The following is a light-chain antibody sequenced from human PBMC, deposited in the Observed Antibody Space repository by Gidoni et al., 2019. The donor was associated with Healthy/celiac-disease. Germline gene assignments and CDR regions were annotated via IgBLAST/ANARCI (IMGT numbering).Light chain of an antibody. CDR2: EVS. CDR3: SSYTSSSTPNWV. V-gene: IGLV2-14*01. J-gene: IGLJ3*02. Sequence: QSALPQPASVSGSPGQPITISCTGTSSDVGGYNYVSWYQQHPGKAPKLMIYEVSNRPSGVSNRFSGSKSGNTASLTISGLQAEDEADYYCSSYTSSSTPNWVFGGGTKLTVL. CDR1: SSDVGGYNY.